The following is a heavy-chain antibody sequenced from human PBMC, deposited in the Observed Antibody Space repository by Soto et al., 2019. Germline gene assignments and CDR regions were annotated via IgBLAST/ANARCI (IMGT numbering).Heavy chain of an antibody. J-gene: IGHJ4*02. Sequence: GGSLRLSCAASGFTFSSYEMNWVRQAPGKGLEWVSYISSSGSTIYYADSVKGRFTISRDNAKNSLYLQMNSLRAEDTAVYYFASPAALPAAIRAFDYWGQGTLVTVSS. V-gene: IGHV3-48*03. CDR3: ASPAALPAAIRAFDY. CDR2: ISSSGSTI. D-gene: IGHD2-2*01. CDR1: GFTFSSYE.